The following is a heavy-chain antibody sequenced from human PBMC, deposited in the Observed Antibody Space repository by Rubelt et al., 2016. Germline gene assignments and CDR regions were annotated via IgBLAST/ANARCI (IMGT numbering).Heavy chain of an antibody. D-gene: IGHD1-14*01. Sequence: EVQLVQSGAEVKKPGESLRISCKGSGYSFTSYWISWVRQMPGKGLEWMGRIDPSYSYTNYSPSLQGHATISADTSISTAYLQWSSLKASDTAMYYCARHVNHNWFDPWGQGTLVTVSS. CDR3: ARHVNHNWFDP. V-gene: IGHV5-10-1*03. CDR2: IDPSYSYT. J-gene: IGHJ5*02. CDR1: GYSFTSYW.